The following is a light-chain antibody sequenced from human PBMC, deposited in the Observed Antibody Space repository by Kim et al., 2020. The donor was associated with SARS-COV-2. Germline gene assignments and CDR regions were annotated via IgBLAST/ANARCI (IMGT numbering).Light chain of an antibody. CDR1: QRINPRY. J-gene: IGKJ1*01. CDR2: AAS. Sequence: YPGERATLSCRARQRINPRYLAWYQQKPGQAPRLLIFAASSRATGIPDRFSGSGSGTDFTLTISRLEPEDFAGYYCQQYDTAPRTFGQGTKVDIK. V-gene: IGKV3-20*01. CDR3: QQYDTAPRT.